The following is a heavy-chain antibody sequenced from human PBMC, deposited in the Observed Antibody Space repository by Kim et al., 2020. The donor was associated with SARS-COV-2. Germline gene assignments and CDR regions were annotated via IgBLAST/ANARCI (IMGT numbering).Heavy chain of an antibody. CDR1: GFTFSSYG. Sequence: GGSLRLSCAASGFTFSSYGMHWVRQAPGKGLEWVAVISYDGSNKYYADSVKGRFTISRDNSKNTLYLQMNSLRAEDTAVYYCAKDGRARYYYYGMDVWGQGATVTGSS. CDR2: ISYDGSNK. J-gene: IGHJ6*02. V-gene: IGHV3-30*18. CDR3: AKDGRARYYYYGMDV.